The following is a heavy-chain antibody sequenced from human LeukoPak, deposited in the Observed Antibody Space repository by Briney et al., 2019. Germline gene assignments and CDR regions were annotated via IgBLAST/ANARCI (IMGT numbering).Heavy chain of an antibody. CDR2: ISGSGGST. J-gene: IGHJ3*02. Sequence: PGGSLRLSCAASGFTFSSYAMSWVRQAPGKGLEWVSAISGSGGSTYYADSVKGRFTISRDHSKNTPYLQMNSLRAEDTAVYYCAKADDYGDYVSAFDIWGQGTMVTVSS. CDR1: GFTFSSYA. D-gene: IGHD4-17*01. V-gene: IGHV3-23*01. CDR3: AKADDYGDYVSAFDI.